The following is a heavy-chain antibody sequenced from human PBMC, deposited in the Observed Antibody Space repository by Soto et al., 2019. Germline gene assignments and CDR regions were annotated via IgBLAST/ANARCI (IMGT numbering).Heavy chain of an antibody. Sequence: PGGSLRLSCAASGLTFRIYSLTWIRQAPGKGLEWVSTISGTGGSTYYADSVKGRFSISRDNSQNTLFLQMNSLRVEDTAVYYCARAKWHDGSGRVREFDYWGQGALVTVSS. D-gene: IGHD3-10*01. J-gene: IGHJ4*02. CDR2: ISGTGGST. CDR3: ARAKWHDGSGRVREFDY. CDR1: GLTFRIYS. V-gene: IGHV3-23*01.